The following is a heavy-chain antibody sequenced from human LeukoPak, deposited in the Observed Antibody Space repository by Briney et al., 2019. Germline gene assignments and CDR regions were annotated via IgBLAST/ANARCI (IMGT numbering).Heavy chain of an antibody. CDR1: GYTFTSQD. V-gene: IGHV1-2*04. Sequence: ASVKVSCKASGYTFTSQDINWVRQATGQGLEWMGWINPNSGGTNYAQKFQGWVTMTRDTSISTAYMELSRLRSDDTAVYYCARGFRTYYYGSGSYQYYFDYWGQGTLVTVSS. CDR2: INPNSGGT. CDR3: ARGFRTYYYGSGSYQYYFDY. J-gene: IGHJ4*02. D-gene: IGHD3-10*01.